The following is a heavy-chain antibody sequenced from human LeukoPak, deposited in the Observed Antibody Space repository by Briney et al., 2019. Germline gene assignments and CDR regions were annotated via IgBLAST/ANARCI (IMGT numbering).Heavy chain of an antibody. CDR1: GFTFSDYY. CDR3: ARELWQQLVHCYFDC. Sequence: GGSLRLSCAVSGFTFSDYYMSWIRQAPGKGLEWVSYISSSGSTIYYADSVKGRFTISRDNAKNSLHLQMNSLRAEDTAVYYCARELWQQLVHCYFDCWGQGTLVTVSS. D-gene: IGHD6-13*01. V-gene: IGHV3-11*01. CDR2: ISSSGSTI. J-gene: IGHJ4*02.